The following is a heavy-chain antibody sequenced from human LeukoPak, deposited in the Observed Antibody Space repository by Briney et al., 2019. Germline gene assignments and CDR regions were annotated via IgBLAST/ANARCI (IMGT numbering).Heavy chain of an antibody. Sequence: SETLSLTCTVSDSSISSSSYYWGWIRQHPGKGLEWIGTIYYSGNTYYNPSLKSRVTISVDTSKNQFSLKLSSVTAADTAVYYCARLANSAYASGSRLNWFDPWGQGTLVTVSS. D-gene: IGHD3-10*01. CDR2: IYYSGNT. V-gene: IGHV4-39*01. CDR1: DSSISSSSYY. CDR3: ARLANSAYASGSRLNWFDP. J-gene: IGHJ5*02.